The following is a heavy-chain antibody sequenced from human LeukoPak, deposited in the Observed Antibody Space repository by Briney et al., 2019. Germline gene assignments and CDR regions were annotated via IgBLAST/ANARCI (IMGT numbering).Heavy chain of an antibody. CDR1: GFTFRSHG. D-gene: IGHD2-15*01. Sequence: GRSLRLSCVASGFTFRSHGMHWVRQAPGKGLEWEAVIWYDGSNEYFADSVKGRFTISRDNSKNILYLQMNSLRAEDTAVYYCARDIASTRMDVWGQGTTVSVSS. CDR3: ARDIASTRMDV. J-gene: IGHJ6*02. V-gene: IGHV3-33*01. CDR2: IWYDGSNE.